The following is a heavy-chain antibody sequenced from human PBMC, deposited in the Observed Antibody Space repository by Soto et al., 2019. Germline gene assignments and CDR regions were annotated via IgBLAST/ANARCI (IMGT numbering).Heavy chain of an antibody. CDR3: ARSQGSSTCLEIYYYYYYGMDV. D-gene: IGHD2-2*01. Sequence: QVQLVQSGAEVKKPGSSVKVSCKASGGSFSSYAISWVRQAPGQGLDWMGGIIPISGTANYAQKFQGRVTITADESTSTAYMELSSLRSEDTAVYYRARSQGSSTCLEIYYYYYYGMDVWGQGTTVTVSS. V-gene: IGHV1-69*01. CDR1: GGSFSSYA. CDR2: IIPISGTA. J-gene: IGHJ6*02.